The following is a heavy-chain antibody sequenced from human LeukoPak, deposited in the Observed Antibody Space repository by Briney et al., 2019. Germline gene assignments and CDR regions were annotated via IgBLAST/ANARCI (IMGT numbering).Heavy chain of an antibody. Sequence: GGPLTLSCAASGFPFSIYPMLCLRDARGKALEGVAVLSYDGSNKYFGDSVKGRFTIYRDNSKNTLYLQMHRLRAEDTAVYYCARDFKVVTPTSLFDYWGRGTLVTVSS. V-gene: IGHV3-30-3*01. CDR1: GFPFSIYP. CDR2: LSYDGSNK. CDR3: ARDFKVVTPTSLFDY. J-gene: IGHJ4*02. D-gene: IGHD2-21*02.